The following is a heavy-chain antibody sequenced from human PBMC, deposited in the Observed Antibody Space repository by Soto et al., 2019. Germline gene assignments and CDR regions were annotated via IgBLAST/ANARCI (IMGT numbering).Heavy chain of an antibody. D-gene: IGHD3-3*01. Sequence: QVQLVQSGAEVKKPGSSVKVSCKASGDTFSSYAISWVRQAPGQGLEWMGGIIPIFGTANYAQKFQDRVTITADESTSTDYMELSSLRSEDTAVYYCARPLTIFGVVISPGLPYYGMDVWGQGTTVTVSS. CDR1: GDTFSSYA. CDR3: ARPLTIFGVVISPGLPYYGMDV. J-gene: IGHJ6*02. V-gene: IGHV1-69*01. CDR2: IIPIFGTA.